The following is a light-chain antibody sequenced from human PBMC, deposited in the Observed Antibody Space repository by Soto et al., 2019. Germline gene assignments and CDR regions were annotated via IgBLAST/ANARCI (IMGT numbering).Light chain of an antibody. V-gene: IGLV2-8*01. CDR1: SSDIGAYIY. CDR2: EVS. J-gene: IGLJ1*01. Sequence: QSVLTQPPSASGSPGQSVTISCTGTSSDIGAYIYVSWYLQHPGKAPKLMISEVSRRPSGVPERFSGSKSGNTASLTVSGLQADDEAHYYCSSYAGSNNFVFGTGTKLTVL. CDR3: SSYAGSNNFV.